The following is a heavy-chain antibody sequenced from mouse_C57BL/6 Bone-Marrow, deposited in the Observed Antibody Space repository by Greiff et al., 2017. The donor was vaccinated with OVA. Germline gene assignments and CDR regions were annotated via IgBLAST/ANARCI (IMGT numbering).Heavy chain of an antibody. CDR2: IYIGNGYT. Sequence: VQLKESGAELVRPGSSVKMSCKTSGYTFTSYGINWVKQRPGQGLEWIGYIYIGNGYTEYNEKFKGKATLTSDTSSSTAYMQLSSLTSEDSAIYFCANWNFRGSSANYFDYWGQGTTLTVSS. CDR3: ANWNFRGSSANYFDY. CDR1: GYTFTSYG. J-gene: IGHJ2*01. V-gene: IGHV1-58*01. D-gene: IGHD1-1*01.